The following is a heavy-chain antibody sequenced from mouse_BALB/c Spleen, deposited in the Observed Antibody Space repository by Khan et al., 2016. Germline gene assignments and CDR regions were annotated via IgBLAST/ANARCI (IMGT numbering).Heavy chain of an antibody. Sequence: QVQLKESGAELVNPGASVNLSCKASGYTFTSYWMHWVKQRPGQGLEWIGEMNPSNGRTNYHEKFKSKATLTVDKSSSTAYMQLSSPTSEDSAVYYCARLLSTFDYWGQGTTLTVSS. J-gene: IGHJ2*01. CDR1: GYTFTSYW. V-gene: IGHV1S81*02. CDR2: MNPSNGRT. D-gene: IGHD2-1*01. CDR3: ARLLSTFDY.